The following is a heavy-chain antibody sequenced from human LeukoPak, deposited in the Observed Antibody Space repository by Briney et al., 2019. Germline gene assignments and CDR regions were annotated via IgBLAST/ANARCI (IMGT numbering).Heavy chain of an antibody. CDR1: GGSISSGGYY. V-gene: IGHV4-31*03. CDR2: IYYSGST. D-gene: IGHD3-3*01. Sequence: SETLSLTCTVSGGSISSGGYYWSWIRQHPGKGLEWIGYIYYSGSTYYNPSLKSRVTISVDTSKNQFSLKLSSVTAADTAVYYCARGSFWSGYSCDYWGQGTLVTVSS. J-gene: IGHJ4*02. CDR3: ARGSFWSGYSCDY.